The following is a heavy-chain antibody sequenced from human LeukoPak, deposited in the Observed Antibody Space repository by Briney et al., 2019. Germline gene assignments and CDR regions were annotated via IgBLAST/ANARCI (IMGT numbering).Heavy chain of an antibody. D-gene: IGHD2-15*01. CDR2: FYYSGSD. V-gene: IGHV4-59*01. J-gene: IGHJ4*02. CDR1: GASITNYY. Sequence: PSETLSLTCTVSGASITNYYWNWIWQPPGKGLEWIGYFYYSGSDNYNPSLKSRITISVDTSKNQFSLKLSSVTAADTAVYYCVRGYCSGATCYHFDYWGQGTLVTVSS. CDR3: VRGYCSGATCYHFDY.